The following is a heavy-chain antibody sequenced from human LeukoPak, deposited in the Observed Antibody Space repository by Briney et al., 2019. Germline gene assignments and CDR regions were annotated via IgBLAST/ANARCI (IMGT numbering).Heavy chain of an antibody. V-gene: IGHV3-21*01. Sequence: GGSLRLSCAASGFTFSSYSMNWVRPAPGKGLEWVSSISSSSSYIYYADSVKGRFTISRDNAKNSLYLQMNSLRAEDTAVYYCARDLGYSNIFDPWGQGTLVTVSS. CDR2: ISSSSSYI. CDR3: ARDLGYSNIFDP. D-gene: IGHD6-13*01. J-gene: IGHJ5*02. CDR1: GFTFSSYS.